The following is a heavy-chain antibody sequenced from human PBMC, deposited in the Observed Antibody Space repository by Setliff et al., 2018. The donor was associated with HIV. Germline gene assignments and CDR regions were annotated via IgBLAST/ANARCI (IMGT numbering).Heavy chain of an antibody. D-gene: IGHD3-16*01. CDR1: GYTFTSYG. J-gene: IGHJ3*02. CDR3: ASDRAPHRDYVWGPPGPDAFDI. CDR2: ISAYNGNT. V-gene: IGHV1-18*01. Sequence: ASVKVSCKASGYTFTSYGISWVRQAPGQGLEWMGWISAYNGNTNYAQKLQGRVTMTTDTSTSTAYMELRSLRSDDTAVYYCASDRAPHRDYVWGPPGPDAFDIWGQGTMVTVSS.